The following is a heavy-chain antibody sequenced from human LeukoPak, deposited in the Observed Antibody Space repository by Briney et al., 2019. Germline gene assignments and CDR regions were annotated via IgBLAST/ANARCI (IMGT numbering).Heavy chain of an antibody. CDR3: ARAPLWFGEPHFDY. CDR1: GYTFTGYY. Sequence: ASVKVSCKASGYTFTGYYMHWVRQAPGQGLEWMGWINPNSGGTNYAQKFQGWVTMTRDTSISTAYMELSRLRSDDTAVYYCARAPLWFGEPHFDYWGQGTLVTVSS. J-gene: IGHJ4*02. CDR2: INPNSGGT. V-gene: IGHV1-2*04. D-gene: IGHD3-10*01.